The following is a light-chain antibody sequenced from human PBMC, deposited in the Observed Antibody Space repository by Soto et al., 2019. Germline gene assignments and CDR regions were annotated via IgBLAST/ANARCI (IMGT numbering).Light chain of an antibody. V-gene: IGKV3-11*01. CDR3: QRRSNWPLT. Sequence: EIVLTQSPDTLSLSPGESATLSCRASQSVSSYLAWYQQKPGQTPRLLIYDSSNRAAGIPARFSGSGSGTDFTLAISSLEPEDFAVYYCQRRSNWPLTFGGGTKVEIK. CDR2: DSS. J-gene: IGKJ4*01. CDR1: QSVSSY.